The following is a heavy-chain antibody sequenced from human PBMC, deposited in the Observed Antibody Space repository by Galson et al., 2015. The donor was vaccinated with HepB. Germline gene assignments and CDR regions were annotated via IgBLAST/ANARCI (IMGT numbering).Heavy chain of an antibody. CDR1: GFIVRTSY. J-gene: IGHJ5*02. CDR2: IKEDGSEK. Sequence: SLRLSCAASGFIVRTSYMSWVRQAPGKGLECVANIKEDGSEKQYVDSVRGRFTISRDNVKKSMYLQMNSLRVDDTGTYYCARGFRAWGQGILVTVAS. V-gene: IGHV3-7*01. CDR3: ARGFRA.